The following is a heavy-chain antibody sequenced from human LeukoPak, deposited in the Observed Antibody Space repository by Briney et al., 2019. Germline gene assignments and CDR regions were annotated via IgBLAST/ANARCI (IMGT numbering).Heavy chain of an antibody. CDR1: GGTFSSYA. CDR3: ARDYDILTGYRPQDDAFDI. J-gene: IGHJ3*02. V-gene: IGHV1-69*05. Sequence: GASVKVSCKASGGTFSSYAISWVRQAPGQGLEWMGRIIPTFGTANYAQKFQGRVTITTDESTSTAYMELSSLRSEDTAVYYCARDYDILTGYRPQDDAFDIWGQGTMVTVSS. D-gene: IGHD3-9*01. CDR2: IIPTFGTA.